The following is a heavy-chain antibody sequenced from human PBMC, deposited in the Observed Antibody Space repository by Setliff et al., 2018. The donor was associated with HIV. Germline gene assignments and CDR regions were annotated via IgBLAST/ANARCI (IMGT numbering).Heavy chain of an antibody. V-gene: IGHV1-46*01. CDR2: INPSSGDT. J-gene: IGHJ4*02. Sequence: ASVKVSCKASGYSFTNYYIHWVRQAPGQGLEWMGVINPSSGDTLYAQNFQGRVTVTRDTSTSTVYMELSSLRSEDTAVYYCARGRISYGDYYSWSQGTLVTVSS. D-gene: IGHD4-17*01. CDR3: ARGRISYGDYYS. CDR1: GYSFTNYY.